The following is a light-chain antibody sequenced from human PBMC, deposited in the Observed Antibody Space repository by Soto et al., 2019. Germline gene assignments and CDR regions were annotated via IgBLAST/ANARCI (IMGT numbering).Light chain of an antibody. CDR2: AAS. J-gene: IGKJ3*01. V-gene: IGKV1-39*01. CDR3: QQSYSIPFT. Sequence: DIQVTQSPSSLSASVGDRITITCRASQSISSYLNWYQQKPGKAPKLLIYAASSLQSGVPSRFSGCGSGTDFTLTISSLQPEDFATYYCQQSYSIPFTFGPATKVDIK. CDR1: QSISSY.